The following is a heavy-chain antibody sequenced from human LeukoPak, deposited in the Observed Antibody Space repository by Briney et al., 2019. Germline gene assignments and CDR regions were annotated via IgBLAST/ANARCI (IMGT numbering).Heavy chain of an antibody. CDR2: IHTSGST. V-gene: IGHV4-61*02. Sequence: PSETLSLTCIVSGASTSSGDYYCSWIRQPAGKGLEWIGRIHTSGSTNYNPSLRSRLTMSVDTSTDQFSLKLSAVTAADTAVYYCASSLTGEPYFDYWGQGALVTVSS. J-gene: IGHJ4*02. D-gene: IGHD1-26*01. CDR3: ASSLTGEPYFDY. CDR1: GASTSSGDYY.